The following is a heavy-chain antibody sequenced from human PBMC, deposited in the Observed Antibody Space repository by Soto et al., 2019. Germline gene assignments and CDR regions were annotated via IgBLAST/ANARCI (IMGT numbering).Heavy chain of an antibody. J-gene: IGHJ4*02. CDR2: ISSSGSTI. CDR1: GFTFSDYY. Sequence: GGSLRLSCAASGFTFSDYYMSWIRQAPGKGLEWVSYISSSGSTIYYADSVKGRFTISRDNSKNTLYLQMNSLRAEDTAVYYCAKGKPATARGGYFDYWGQGTLVTVSS. CDR3: AKGKPATARGGYFDY. V-gene: IGHV3-11*01. D-gene: IGHD2-21*02.